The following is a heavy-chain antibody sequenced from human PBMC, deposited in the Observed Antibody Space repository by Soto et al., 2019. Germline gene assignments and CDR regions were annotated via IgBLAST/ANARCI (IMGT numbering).Heavy chain of an antibody. V-gene: IGHV3-21*02. CDR1: GFSFDTYN. D-gene: IGHD6-19*01. CDR3: ARDHLGIAAGDFDL. J-gene: IGHJ4*02. CDR2: ISSGRPDI. Sequence: EDQLVESGGGLVKPGGSLRLSCAASGFSFDTYNMYWVRQAPGKGLEWVSSISSGRPDIFYADSVRGRFTISRDDAKKSLFLQMNSLRADDTAVYYCARDHLGIAAGDFDLWGQGTLVTVSS.